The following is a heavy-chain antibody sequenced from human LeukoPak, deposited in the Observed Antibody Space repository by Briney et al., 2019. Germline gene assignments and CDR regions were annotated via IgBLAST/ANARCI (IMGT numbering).Heavy chain of an antibody. CDR2: IFPSGSI. CDR1: GGSISSYY. J-gene: IGHJ6*03. V-gene: IGHV4-4*09. CDR3: ARRRDETATAAGYYHMDV. Sequence: SETLSLTCTVSGGSISSYYWSWIRQPPGKGLEWIGYIFPSGSINFNPSLKSRVSISVDGSKNNFSLDLSSVTAADTAVYYCARRRDETATAAGYYHMDVWGKGTTVTVSS. D-gene: IGHD3-22*01.